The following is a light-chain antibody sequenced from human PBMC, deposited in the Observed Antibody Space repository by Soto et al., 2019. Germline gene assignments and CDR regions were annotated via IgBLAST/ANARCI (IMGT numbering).Light chain of an antibody. CDR1: QGVDNN. V-gene: IGKV3-15*01. J-gene: IGKJ1*01. Sequence: EVVMTQSPATLSVSPGERATLSCRASQGVDNNLAWYQQKPGQAPRLLIYGASTRATGIPARFSGSGSGTEFTLTISSLQSEDFAVYFCQQYYNWPPWTFGQGTKV. CDR3: QQYYNWPPWT. CDR2: GAS.